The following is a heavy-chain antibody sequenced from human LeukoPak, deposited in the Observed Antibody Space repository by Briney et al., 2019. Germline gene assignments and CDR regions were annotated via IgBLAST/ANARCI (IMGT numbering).Heavy chain of an antibody. V-gene: IGHV3-48*03. Sequence: GGSLRLSCAASGFTFSSYEMNWVRQAPGKGLEWVSYISSSGTTIYYADSVKGRFTISRDNAKNSLYLQMNSLRAEDTAVYYCARPNGDYHYGSGRYHHHWGQETLVSVSS. CDR1: GFTFSSYE. D-gene: IGHD3-10*01. CDR3: ARPNGDYHYGSGRYHHH. CDR2: ISSSGTTI. J-gene: IGHJ5*02.